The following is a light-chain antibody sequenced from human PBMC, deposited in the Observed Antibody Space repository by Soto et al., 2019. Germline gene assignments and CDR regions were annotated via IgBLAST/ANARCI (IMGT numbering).Light chain of an antibody. CDR1: QSISSY. J-gene: IGKJ1*01. CDR2: AAF. CDR3: QHSYGTPQA. Sequence: DIQMTQSPSSLSASVGDRVTITCRTSQSISSYLNWYQHKPGKAPQLLISAAFTLQSGVPSRFSGSGSGTDFTLTISSLQPEDFATYYCQHSYGTPQAFGQGTKVEIK. V-gene: IGKV1-39*01.